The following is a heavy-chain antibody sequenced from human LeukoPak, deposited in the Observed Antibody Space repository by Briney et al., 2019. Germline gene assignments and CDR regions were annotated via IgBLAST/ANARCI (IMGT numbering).Heavy chain of an antibody. CDR2: IYYTGGT. Sequence: SQTLSLTCTVSGDSITSGSYYWAWIRQHPGKGLEWIGYIYYTGGTHYNPSPKSRLTISVDTSENHFSLKLSSVTAADTAIYFCARAPGAFDIWGQGTMVTVSS. V-gene: IGHV4-31*03. CDR3: ARAPGAFDI. J-gene: IGHJ3*02. CDR1: GDSITSGSYY.